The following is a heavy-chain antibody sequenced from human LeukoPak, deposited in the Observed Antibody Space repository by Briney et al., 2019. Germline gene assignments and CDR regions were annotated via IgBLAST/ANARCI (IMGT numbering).Heavy chain of an antibody. V-gene: IGHV4-39*07. CDR2: IYYSGST. CDR1: GGSISSSSYY. D-gene: IGHD3-22*01. J-gene: IGHJ5*02. Sequence: SETLSLTCTVSGGSISSSSYYWGWIRQPPGKGLEWIGSIYYSGSTYYNPSLKSRVTISVDTSKNQFSLKLSSVTAADTAVYYCARGDSSGRLDWFDPWGQGTLVTVSS. CDR3: ARGDSSGRLDWFDP.